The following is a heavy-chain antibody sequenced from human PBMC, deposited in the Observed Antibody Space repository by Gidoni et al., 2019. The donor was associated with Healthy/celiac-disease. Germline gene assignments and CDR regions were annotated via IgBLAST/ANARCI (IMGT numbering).Heavy chain of an antibody. V-gene: IGHV3-30*01. CDR1: GFTFSSYA. CDR3: ARDKNFVGDTAMVTAFDY. J-gene: IGHJ4*02. D-gene: IGHD5-18*01. Sequence: QVQLVESGGGVVQPGRSLRLYCAASGFTFSSYAMHWVRQAPGKGLEWVAVISYDGSNKYYADSVKGRFTISRDNSKNTLYLQMNSLRAEDTAVYYCARDKNFVGDTAMVTAFDYWGQGTLVTVSS. CDR2: ISYDGSNK.